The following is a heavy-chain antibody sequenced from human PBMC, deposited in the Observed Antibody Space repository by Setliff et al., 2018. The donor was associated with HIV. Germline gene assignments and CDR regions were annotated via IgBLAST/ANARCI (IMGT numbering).Heavy chain of an antibody. J-gene: IGHJ4*02. V-gene: IGHV1-18*04. CDR3: ARGVRGVIIDWYYFDY. D-gene: IGHD3-10*01. Sequence: GASVKVSCKASGYTFTSYGISWVRQAPGQGLEWMGWISAYNGNTNYAQKLQGRVTMTTDTSTSTAYMELRSLSSVTAADTAVYYCARGVRGVIIDWYYFDYWGQGTLVTVSS. CDR1: GYTFTSYG. CDR2: ISAYNGNT.